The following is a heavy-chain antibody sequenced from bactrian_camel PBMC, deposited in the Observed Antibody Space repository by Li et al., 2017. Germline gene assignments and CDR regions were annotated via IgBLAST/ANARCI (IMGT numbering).Heavy chain of an antibody. CDR1: GYAVSSTR. CDR2: SHWAGMT. J-gene: IGHJ4*01. V-gene: IGHV3S53*01. CDR3: AADPGYGGTCSDPGKYNY. D-gene: IGHD6*01. Sequence: VQLVESGGGSVQAGGSLSLSCAASGYAVSSTRMGWFRQAPGKEREGVAVSHWAGMTTYADSVKGRFTISADDAKKMLYLQMNSLKPEDPAMYYCAADPGYGGTCSDPGKYNYWGQGTQVTVS.